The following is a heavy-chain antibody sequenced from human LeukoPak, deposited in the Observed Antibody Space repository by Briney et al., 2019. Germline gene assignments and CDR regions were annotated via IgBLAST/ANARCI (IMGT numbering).Heavy chain of an antibody. Sequence: GGSLRLSCAVSGFTFSTYWMHWVRQAPGKGLVWVAQINGDGSDTSYADSMKGRFTISRDNAKNSLYLQMNSLRAEDTAVYYCATSSSWYSNWFDPWGQGTLVTVSS. D-gene: IGHD6-13*01. V-gene: IGHV3-74*01. J-gene: IGHJ5*02. CDR1: GFTFSTYW. CDR2: INGDGSDT. CDR3: ATSSSWYSNWFDP.